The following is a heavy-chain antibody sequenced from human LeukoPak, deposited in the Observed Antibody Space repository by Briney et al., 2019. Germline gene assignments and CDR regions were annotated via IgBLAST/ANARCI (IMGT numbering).Heavy chain of an antibody. Sequence: GRSLRLSCAASGFTFDDYAMHWVRQAPGKGLEWVSGISWNSGTIGYADSVKGRFTISRDNAKNSLYLQMNSLRAEDTALYYCAKAKYYDFSPTPIDCWGQGTLVTVSS. CDR1: GFTFDDYA. J-gene: IGHJ4*02. CDR2: ISWNSGTI. D-gene: IGHD3-3*01. V-gene: IGHV3-9*01. CDR3: AKAKYYDFSPTPIDC.